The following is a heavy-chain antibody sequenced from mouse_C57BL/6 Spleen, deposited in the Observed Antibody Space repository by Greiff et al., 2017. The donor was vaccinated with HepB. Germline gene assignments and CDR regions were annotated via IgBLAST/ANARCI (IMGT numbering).Heavy chain of an antibody. CDR3: ARGYGSSHYAMDY. J-gene: IGHJ4*01. D-gene: IGHD1-1*01. CDR1: GYTFTSYW. CDR2: IDPSDSYT. Sequence: QVQLQQSGAELVMPGASVKLSCKASGYTFTSYWMHWVKQRPGQGLEWIGEIDPSDSYTNYNQKFKGKSTLTVDKSSSTAYMQLSSLTSEDSAVYYCARGYGSSHYAMDYWGQGTSVTVSS. V-gene: IGHV1-69*01.